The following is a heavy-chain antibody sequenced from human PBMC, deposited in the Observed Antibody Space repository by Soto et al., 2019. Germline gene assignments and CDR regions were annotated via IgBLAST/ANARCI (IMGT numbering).Heavy chain of an antibody. Sequence: ELQLLESGGGLVQPGGSLRLSCAASGITFSSYAMSWVRQAPGKGLEWVSAISGSGGSTYYADSVKGRFTISRDNSKNTLYLQMNSLRAEDTAVYYCAKSSYYYDSSGYYYWGQGTLVTVSS. D-gene: IGHD3-22*01. V-gene: IGHV3-23*01. CDR3: AKSSYYYDSSGYYY. CDR1: GITFSSYA. J-gene: IGHJ4*02. CDR2: ISGSGGST.